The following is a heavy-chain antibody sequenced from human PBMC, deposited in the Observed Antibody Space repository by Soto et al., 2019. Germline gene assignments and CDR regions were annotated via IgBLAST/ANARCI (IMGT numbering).Heavy chain of an antibody. CDR3: ASPGDCSGGSCYRDAFDI. CDR1: GYPFTSYV. V-gene: IGHV1-3*01. CDR2: VQAPHGNT. J-gene: IGHJ3*02. Sequence: DSGKVCFKASGYPFTSYVVHLVLQAPGQSPEWSGWVQAPHGNTKDSQKFQARVTITRCTSASTAYMELSSLRSEDTAVYYCASPGDCSGGSCYRDAFDIWGQGTMFTVSS. D-gene: IGHD2-15*01.